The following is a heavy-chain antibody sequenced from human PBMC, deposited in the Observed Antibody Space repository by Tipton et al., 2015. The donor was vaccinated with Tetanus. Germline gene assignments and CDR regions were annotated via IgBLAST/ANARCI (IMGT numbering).Heavy chain of an antibody. CDR1: GYTFTGYH. J-gene: IGHJ6*02. Sequence: QVQLVQSGAEVKKPGASVKVSCKASGYTFTGYHMYWVRQAPGQGLEWMGWIDPNSGGTVYAQKFQGRVTMTRDTSISTAYMELRSLRSDDTAVYYCARDRGDYIYYGMDVWGPGTTVTVS. CDR2: IDPNSGGT. D-gene: IGHD3-22*01. CDR3: ARDRGDYIYYGMDV. V-gene: IGHV1-2*02.